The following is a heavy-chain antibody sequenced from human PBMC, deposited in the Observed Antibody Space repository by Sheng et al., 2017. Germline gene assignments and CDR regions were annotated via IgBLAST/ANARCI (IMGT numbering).Heavy chain of an antibody. CDR3: ARAWAQVGTAVPPLDH. V-gene: IGHV3-7*03. D-gene: IGHD6-13*01. J-gene: IGHJ4*02. CDR1: GFTFRSYW. CDR2: VKQDESEK. Sequence: EVHLVESGGGLVQPGGSLRLSCAASGFTFRSYWMTWVRQAPGKGLEWVANVKQDESEKYYVDSVRGRFTISRDNAKNSLYLQMNSLRAEDTAVYYCARAWAQVGTAVPPLDHWGQGTLV.